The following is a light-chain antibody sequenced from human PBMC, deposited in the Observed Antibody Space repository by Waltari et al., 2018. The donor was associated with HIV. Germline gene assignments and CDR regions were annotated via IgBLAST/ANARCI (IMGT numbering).Light chain of an antibody. CDR2: GAS. Sequence: EIVMTQSPATLSVPLGEGATLSCRASQGISSHLAWYQQKPGQAPRLLIYGASARAPGISARFSGSGSGAEFTLTISSLQSEDFAVYYRQQYHQGVRTFGQGTRVEIK. CDR1: QGISSH. J-gene: IGKJ1*01. CDR3: QQYHQGVRT. V-gene: IGKV3-15*01.